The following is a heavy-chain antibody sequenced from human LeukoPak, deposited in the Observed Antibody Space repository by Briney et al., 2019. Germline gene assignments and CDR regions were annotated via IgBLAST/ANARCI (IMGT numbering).Heavy chain of an antibody. J-gene: IGHJ4*02. CDR2: LYYSGST. CDR1: GGSISSHY. CDR3: ARVGWGDGYNVIFY. V-gene: IGHV4-59*11. Sequence: PSETLSLTCTVSGGSISSHYCSWIRQPPGKGLEWIGYLYYSGSTNYNPSLKSRVTISVDTSKNQFSLKLSSVTAADTAVYYCARVGWGDGYNVIFYWGQGTLVTVSS. D-gene: IGHD5-24*01.